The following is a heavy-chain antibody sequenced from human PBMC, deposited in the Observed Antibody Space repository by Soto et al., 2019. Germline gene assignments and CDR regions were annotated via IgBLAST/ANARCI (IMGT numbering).Heavy chain of an antibody. CDR1: GFTFDDYA. CDR2: ISWNSGLI. V-gene: IGHV3-9*01. CDR3: AKEAISIGWSGGRLYLFAS. Sequence: SLRLSCAASGFTFDDYAMHWVRQAPGKGLEWVSGISWNSGLIGYADSVKGRFTISRDNAKNSLYLQMNSLRTEDTALYYCAKEAISIGWSGGRLYLFASWGQGTLVIVSS. J-gene: IGHJ1*01. D-gene: IGHD6-19*01.